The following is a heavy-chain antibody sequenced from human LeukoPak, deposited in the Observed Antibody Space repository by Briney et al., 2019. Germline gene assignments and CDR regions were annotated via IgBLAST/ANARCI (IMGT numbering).Heavy chain of an antibody. CDR1: GFTFSTYS. D-gene: IGHD4-11*01. V-gene: IGHV3-48*01. J-gene: IGHJ4*02. CDR2: ISSSSSTM. Sequence: PGGSLRLSCAASGFTFSTYSMNWVRQAPGKGLEWVSYISSSSSTMFYADSVKGRFTISRDNAKNSLFLQMNSLRAEDTAVYYCARVRDDYTYFDCWGQGTLVTVSS. CDR3: ARVRDDYTYFDC.